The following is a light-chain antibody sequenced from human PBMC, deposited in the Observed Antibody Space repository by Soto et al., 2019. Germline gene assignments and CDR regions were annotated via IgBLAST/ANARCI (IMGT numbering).Light chain of an antibody. CDR3: SSYTSSSTYV. Sequence: QSALTQPASVSGSPGQSITISLTGTNNVICNFIYVSWYQQDPGKAPKLMIYDVINRPSGVFNRFSGSKSGITASLTISGLQAEDEADYYCSSYTSSSTYVFGTGTKVTVL. CDR2: DVI. J-gene: IGLJ1*01. CDR1: NNVICNFIY. V-gene: IGLV2-14*01.